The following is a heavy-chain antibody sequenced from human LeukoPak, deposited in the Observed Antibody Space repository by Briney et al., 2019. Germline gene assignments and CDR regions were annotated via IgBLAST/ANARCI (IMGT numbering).Heavy chain of an antibody. J-gene: IGHJ3*02. D-gene: IGHD3-22*01. CDR2: ISSSGSTI. CDR3: ARALDSSGYVDAFDI. CDR1: GFTFSSYS. V-gene: IGHV3-48*01. Sequence: GGSLRLSCAASGFTFSSYSMNWVRQAPGKGLEWLSYISSSGSTIYYADSVKGRFTISRDNAKKSLYLQMNSLRAEDTGVYYCARALDSSGYVDAFDIWGQGTMVTVSS.